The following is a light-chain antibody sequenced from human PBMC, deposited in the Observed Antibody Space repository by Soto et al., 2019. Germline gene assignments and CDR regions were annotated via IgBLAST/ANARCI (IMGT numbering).Light chain of an antibody. CDR1: QSLLTTIGYNY. CDR3: MQGLQIPWT. V-gene: IGKV2-28*01. J-gene: IGKJ1*01. Sequence: DIVMTESPPSLPVSPGEPASISCRSSQSLLTTIGYNYLDWYVQKPGQSPQVVIYLGSNRASGVPDRFSGSGSGTDFTLEISRVEPEDIGVYYCMQGLQIPWTFGQGTKVEIK. CDR2: LGS.